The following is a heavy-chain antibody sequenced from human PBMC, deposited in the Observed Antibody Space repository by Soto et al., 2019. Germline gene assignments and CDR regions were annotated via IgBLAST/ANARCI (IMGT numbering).Heavy chain of an antibody. CDR1: GYTFTSYY. D-gene: IGHD6-13*01. CDR3: ASSSPGSRTLMDI. Sequence: ASVKVSCKASGYTFTSYYMHWVRQAPGQGLEWMRIINPSGGSTSYAQKFQGRVTMTRDTSTSTVYMELSSLRSEDTAVYYCASSSPGSRTLMDIWGQGTMVTVSS. J-gene: IGHJ3*02. V-gene: IGHV1-46*03. CDR2: INPSGGST.